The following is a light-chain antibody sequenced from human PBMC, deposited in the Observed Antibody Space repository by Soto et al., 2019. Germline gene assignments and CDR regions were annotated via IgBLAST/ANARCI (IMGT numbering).Light chain of an antibody. CDR1: SSDVWSYNL. CDR2: EGS. Sequence: QSALTQPASVSGSPGQSITISCTGTSSDVWSYNLFSWYQQHPGKAPKLMIYEGSKRPSGISNRFSGSKSGNTASLTISGLQAEDEAEYYCCSYEDSSRIYVFGSGTKLTVL. J-gene: IGLJ1*01. V-gene: IGLV2-23*01. CDR3: CSYEDSSRIYV.